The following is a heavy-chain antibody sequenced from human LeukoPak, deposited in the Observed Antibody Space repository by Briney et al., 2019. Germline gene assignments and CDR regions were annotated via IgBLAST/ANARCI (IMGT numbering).Heavy chain of an antibody. J-gene: IGHJ3*02. V-gene: IGHV4-38-2*02. Sequence: SETLSLTCTVSGYSISSGYYWGWIRQPPGKGLEWIGSINHSGSTNYNPSLKSRVTMSVDTSKNQFSLKLNSVTAADTAVYHCAKYYGSGSYLGTGSFDIWGQGTMVTVSS. CDR3: AKYYGSGSYLGTGSFDI. CDR2: INHSGST. D-gene: IGHD3-10*01. CDR1: GYSISSGYY.